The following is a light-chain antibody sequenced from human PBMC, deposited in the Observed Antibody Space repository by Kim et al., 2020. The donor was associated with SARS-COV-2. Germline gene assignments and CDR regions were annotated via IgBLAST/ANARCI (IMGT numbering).Light chain of an antibody. CDR3: QQSYNFPRT. CDR1: QTVGSW. CDR2: STS. J-gene: IGKJ1*01. Sequence: DIQMTQSPSSVCASVGDTITITCRATQTVGSWLAWYQQKPGTAPRLLIYSTSSLQSGAPSRFSGSGSGTVYTLTITSLQPEDFATYYCQQSYNFPRTFGQGTKVYIK. V-gene: IGKV1D-12*01.